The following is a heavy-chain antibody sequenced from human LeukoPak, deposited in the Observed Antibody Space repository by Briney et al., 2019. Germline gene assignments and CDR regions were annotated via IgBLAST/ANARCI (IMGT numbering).Heavy chain of an antibody. CDR1: GFTFSSYA. CDR2: VSYDGSNK. D-gene: IGHD7-27*01. CDR3: ATIGDRRTGELYRIDY. V-gene: IGHV3-30-3*01. J-gene: IGHJ4*02. Sequence: GGSLRLSCAASGFTFSSYAMHWVRRAPGKGMEWVAVVSYDGSNKYYADSVKGRFTISRDNSKNTLYLQMNSLRAEDAAVYYCATIGDRRTGELYRIDYWGQGTLVTVSS.